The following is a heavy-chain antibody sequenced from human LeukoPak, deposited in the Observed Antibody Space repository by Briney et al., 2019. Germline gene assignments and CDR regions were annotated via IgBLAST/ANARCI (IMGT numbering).Heavy chain of an antibody. D-gene: IGHD2-15*01. Sequence: SETLSLTCIVSGGSISSGTYYWSWIRQHPGKGLEWIGNINYSGSTYYNPSHKSRATISVDTSRNQFSLKVSSVTAADTAVYHCARVLPDYGLDVWGQGTTVTVSS. J-gene: IGHJ6*02. V-gene: IGHV4-31*03. CDR2: INYSGST. CDR1: GGSISSGTYY. CDR3: ARVLPDYGLDV.